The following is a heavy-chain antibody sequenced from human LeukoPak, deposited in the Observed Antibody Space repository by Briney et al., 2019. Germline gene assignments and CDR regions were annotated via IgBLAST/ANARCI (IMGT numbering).Heavy chain of an antibody. V-gene: IGHV4-30-4*07. J-gene: IGHJ6*03. D-gene: IGHD3-22*01. CDR2: FFYSGST. Sequence: PSETLSLTCAVSGGSISSGSYSWSWIRQPPGKGLEWIGYFFYSGSTYYNPSLKGRITISVDTSKNQFSLKLSSVTAADTAVYYCARRSRVYDSSGYATAYYYYYMDVWGKGTTVTISS. CDR1: GGSISSGSYS. CDR3: ARRSRVYDSSGYATAYYYYYMDV.